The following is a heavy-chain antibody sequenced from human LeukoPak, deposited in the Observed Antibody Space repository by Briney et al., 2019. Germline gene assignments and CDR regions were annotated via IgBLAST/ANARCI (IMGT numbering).Heavy chain of an antibody. J-gene: IGHJ4*02. D-gene: IGHD4-17*01. CDR2: ISYDGSHE. CDR1: RFTFSSYG. V-gene: IGHV3-30*03. CDR3: ARGHTAVTRHFDF. Sequence: GGSLRLSCAASRFTFSSYGIHWVRQAPGKGLEWVALISYDGSHEYYPASVKGRFTISRDNSKNTLSLQMNSLRAEDTAVYYCARGHTAVTRHFDFWGQGTLVTVSS.